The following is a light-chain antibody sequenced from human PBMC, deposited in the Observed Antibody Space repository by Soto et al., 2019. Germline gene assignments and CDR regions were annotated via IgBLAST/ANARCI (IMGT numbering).Light chain of an antibody. CDR1: SSDVGGYNY. Sequence: QSVLTQPASVSGSPGQSITIPCTGTSSDVGGYNYVSWYQHHPGKAPKLMIYEVSNRPSGVSYRFSGSKSGNTASLTISGLQAEDEADYYCNSYTGSGIVFGTGTKVTV. V-gene: IGLV2-14*01. CDR3: NSYTGSGIV. J-gene: IGLJ1*01. CDR2: EVS.